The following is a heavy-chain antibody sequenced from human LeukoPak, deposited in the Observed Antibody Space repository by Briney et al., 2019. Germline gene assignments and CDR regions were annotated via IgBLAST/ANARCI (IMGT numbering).Heavy chain of an antibody. CDR1: GFTFSSYS. D-gene: IGHD1-7*01. Sequence: GGSLRLSCAASGFTFSSYSMNWVRQAPGKGLEWVSCISSSSSYIYYADSVKGRFTISRDNAKNSLYLQMNSLRVEDTTVYYCARAHNWKYGTFDYWGQGTLVTVSS. CDR2: ISSSSSYI. J-gene: IGHJ4*02. V-gene: IGHV3-21*01. CDR3: ARAHNWKYGTFDY.